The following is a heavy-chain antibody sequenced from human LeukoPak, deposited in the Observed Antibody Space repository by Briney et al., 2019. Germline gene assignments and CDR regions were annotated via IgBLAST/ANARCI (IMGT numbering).Heavy chain of an antibody. CDR3: ARDGTLCSAGTSCYADYYYMDV. J-gene: IGHJ6*03. D-gene: IGHD2-2*01. CDR2: ISYDGSNK. Sequence: LTGGSLRLSCAASGFTFSSYAMHWVRQAPGKGLEWVAVISYDGSNKYYADSVKGRFTISRDNSKNTLYLQMNSLRAEDTAVYYCARDGTLCSAGTSCYADYYYMDVWGKGTTVTVSS. CDR1: GFTFSSYA. V-gene: IGHV3-30*04.